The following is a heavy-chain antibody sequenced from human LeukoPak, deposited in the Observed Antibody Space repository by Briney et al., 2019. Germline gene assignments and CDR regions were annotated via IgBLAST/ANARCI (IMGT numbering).Heavy chain of an antibody. CDR3: ARDYGDYQSYYFDY. J-gene: IGHJ4*02. CDR2: IYYSGST. D-gene: IGHD4-17*01. CDR1: GGSISSGDYY. Sequence: SQTLSLTCTVSGGSISSGDYYWSWIRQLPGKGLEWIGYIYYSGSTYYNPSLKSRVTISVDTSKNQFSLKLSSVTAADTAVYYCARDYGDYQSYYFDYWGQGTLVTVSS. V-gene: IGHV4-30-4*01.